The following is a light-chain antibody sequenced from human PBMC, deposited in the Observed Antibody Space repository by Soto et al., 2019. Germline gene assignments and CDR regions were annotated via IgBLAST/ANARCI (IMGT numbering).Light chain of an antibody. CDR2: EVT. CDR1: SSDVGGYNF. V-gene: IGLV2-8*01. J-gene: IGLJ2*01. CDR3: TSYAGSSIPVV. Sequence: SALTQPPSASGSPGQSVTISCTGASSDVGGYNFVSWYQQHPGKAPKLMIYEVTKRPSGVPDRFSGSKSGNTASLTVSGLQAEDEADYYCTSYAGSSIPVVFGGGTKLTVL.